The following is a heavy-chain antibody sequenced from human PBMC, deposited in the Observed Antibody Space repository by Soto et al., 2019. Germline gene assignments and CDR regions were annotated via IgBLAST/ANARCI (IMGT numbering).Heavy chain of an antibody. CDR3: ARVTNRYCSSTSCYDGNSYYYMDV. V-gene: IGHV3-21*01. J-gene: IGHJ6*03. Sequence: GGSLRLSCAASGFTFSSYSMNWVRQAPGKGLEWVSSISSSSSYIYYADSVKGRFTISRDNAKNSLYLQMNSLRAEDTAVYYCARVTNRYCSSTSCYDGNSYYYMDVWGKGTTVTVSS. CDR1: GFTFSSYS. CDR2: ISSSSSYI. D-gene: IGHD2-2*01.